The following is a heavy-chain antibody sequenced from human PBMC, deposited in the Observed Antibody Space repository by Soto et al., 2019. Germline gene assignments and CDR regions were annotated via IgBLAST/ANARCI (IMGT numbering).Heavy chain of an antibody. V-gene: IGHV3-33*01. CDR3: ARDWRAAAGTYDY. CDR1: GFTFSSYG. D-gene: IGHD6-13*01. CDR2: IWYDGSNK. Sequence: GGSLRLSCAASGFTFSSYGMHWVRQAPGKGLEWVVVIWYDGSNKYYADSVKGRFTISRDNSKNTLYLQMNSLRAEDTAVYYCARDWRAAAGTYDYWGQGTLVTVSS. J-gene: IGHJ4*02.